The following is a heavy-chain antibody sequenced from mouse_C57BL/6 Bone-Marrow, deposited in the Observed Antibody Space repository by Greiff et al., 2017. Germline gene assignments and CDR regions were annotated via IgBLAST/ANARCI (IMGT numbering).Heavy chain of an antibody. D-gene: IGHD1-1*01. Sequence: QVTLKVSGPGLLQPSQSLSLTCSFSGFSLSTFGMGVGWIRQPSGQGLEWLAHIWWDDDKSYNPAMKSRLTISKDTSKNQIFLKIAHVDTADTDTYYCARNPNYYGSSSWFAYWGQGTLVTVSA. CDR3: ARNPNYYGSSSWFAY. CDR1: GFSLSTFGMG. J-gene: IGHJ3*01. V-gene: IGHV8-8*01. CDR2: IWWDDDK.